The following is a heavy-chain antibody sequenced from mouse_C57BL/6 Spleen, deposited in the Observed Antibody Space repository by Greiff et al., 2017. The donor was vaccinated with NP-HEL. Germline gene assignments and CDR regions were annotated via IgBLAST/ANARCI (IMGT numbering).Heavy chain of an antibody. V-gene: IGHV1-52*01. J-gene: IGHJ2*01. CDR1: GYTFTSYW. CDR2: IDPSDSET. CDR3: ARDGSSPSYFDY. D-gene: IGHD1-1*01. Sequence: QVQLKQPGAELVRPGSSVKLSCKASGYTFTSYWMHWVKQRPIQGLEWIGNIDPSDSETHYNQKFKDKATLTVDKSSSTAYLQLSSLTSEDSAVYYCARDGSSPSYFDYWGQGTTLTVSS.